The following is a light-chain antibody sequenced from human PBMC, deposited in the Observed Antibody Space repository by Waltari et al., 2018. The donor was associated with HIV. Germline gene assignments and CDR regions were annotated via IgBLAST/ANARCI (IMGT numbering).Light chain of an antibody. Sequence: QLVLTQSPSASASLGASVKLTCTMRGGPRNHDMAWHQQQPEKGPRYLMKLNSDGSHSKGDWIPDRFSGSSSGPVRYLTISSLRSEDEGDYYCQTWGAGILVFGGGTKLTVL. CDR3: QTWGAGILV. V-gene: IGLV4-69*01. CDR1: GGPRNHD. J-gene: IGLJ3*02. CDR2: LNSDGSH.